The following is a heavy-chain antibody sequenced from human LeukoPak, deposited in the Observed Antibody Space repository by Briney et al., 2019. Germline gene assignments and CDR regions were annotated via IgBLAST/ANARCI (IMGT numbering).Heavy chain of an antibody. CDR3: TRHTIPAAGTAGDY. CDR1: GFTFSGSA. J-gene: IGHJ4*02. D-gene: IGHD6-13*01. CDR2: RSKANSYAT. Sequence: GRSLKLSCAASGFTFSGSAIHWVRQASGKGLEWVGRRSKANSYATAYAASVKGRFTISRDDSKNTAYLQMNSLKSEDTAVYYCTRHTIPAAGTAGDYWGQGTLVTVSS. V-gene: IGHV3-73*01.